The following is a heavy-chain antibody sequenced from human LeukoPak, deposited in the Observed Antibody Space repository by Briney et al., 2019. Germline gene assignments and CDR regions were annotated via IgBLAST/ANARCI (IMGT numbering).Heavy chain of an antibody. V-gene: IGHV3-48*03. Sequence: GGSLRLSCAASGFTFSSYEMNWVRQAPGKGLEWVSYISSSGSTIYYADSVKGRFTISRDNAKNSLYLQMNSLRAEDTAVYYCAREEPYGDSSFGAFDIWGQGTMVTVSS. CDR2: ISSSGSTI. CDR3: AREEPYGDSSFGAFDI. CDR1: GFTFSSYE. J-gene: IGHJ3*02. D-gene: IGHD4-17*01.